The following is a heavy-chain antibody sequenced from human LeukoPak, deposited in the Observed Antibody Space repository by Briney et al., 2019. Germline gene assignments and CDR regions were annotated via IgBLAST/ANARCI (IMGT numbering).Heavy chain of an antibody. J-gene: IGHJ4*02. Sequence: GGSLRLTCAASGFTFSSYGMHWVRQAPGKGLERVAVISYDGSNKYYAHSVKGRFTISRDNSKNTLYLQMNSLRAEDTAVYYCAKDGEDIVATILRSEGYYFDYWGQGTLVTVSS. CDR3: AKDGEDIVATILRSEGYYFDY. V-gene: IGHV3-30*18. CDR2: ISYDGSNK. CDR1: GFTFSSYG. D-gene: IGHD5-12*01.